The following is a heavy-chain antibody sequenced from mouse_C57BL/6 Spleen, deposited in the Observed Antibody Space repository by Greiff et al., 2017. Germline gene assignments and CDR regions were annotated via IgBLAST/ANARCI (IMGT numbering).Heavy chain of an antibody. Sequence: VQLQQPGAELVKPGASVKMSCKASGYTFTSYWITWVKQRPGQGLEWIGGIYPGSGSTNYNEKFKSKATLTVDTSSSTAYMQLRSLTSEDSEVSYCETGKEGIADWGTGTLVTVSA. V-gene: IGHV1-55*01. CDR1: GYTFTSYW. CDR3: ETGKEGIAD. J-gene: IGHJ3*01. CDR2: IYPGSGST.